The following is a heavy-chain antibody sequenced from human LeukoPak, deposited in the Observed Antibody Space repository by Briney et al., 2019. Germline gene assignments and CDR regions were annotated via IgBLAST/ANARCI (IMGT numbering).Heavy chain of an antibody. CDR3: ASAFRDYYDSSDTRGY. CDR2: ISSSGSTI. V-gene: IGHV3-11*01. D-gene: IGHD3-22*01. Sequence: LSLTCTGSGGSISSSSYYWGWIRQAPGKGLEWVSYISSSGSTIYYADSVKGRFTISRDNAKNSLYLQMNSLRAEDTAVYYCASAFRDYYDSSDTRGYSGQGTLVTVSS. J-gene: IGHJ4*02. CDR1: GGSISSSSYY.